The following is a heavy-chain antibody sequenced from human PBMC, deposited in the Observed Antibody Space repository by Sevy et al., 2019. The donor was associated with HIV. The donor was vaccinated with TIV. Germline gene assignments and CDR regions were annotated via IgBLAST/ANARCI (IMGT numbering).Heavy chain of an antibody. CDR3: ARTGIVPASNYYYYYGMDV. CDR2: IYYSGST. J-gene: IGHJ6*02. Sequence: SETLSLTCTVSGGSISSGDYYWSWIRQPPGKGLEWIGYIYYSGSTYYNPSLKSRVTISVDTSKNQFSLKLSSVTAADTGVYYWARTGIVPASNYYYYYGMDVWGQGTTGTVSS. CDR1: GGSISSGDYY. V-gene: IGHV4-30-4*01. D-gene: IGHD2-2*01.